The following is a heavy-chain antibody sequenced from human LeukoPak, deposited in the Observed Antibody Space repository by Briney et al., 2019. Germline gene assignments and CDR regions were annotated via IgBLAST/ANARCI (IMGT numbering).Heavy chain of an antibody. CDR3: ARQSCSGGSCYPRPYWYFDL. CDR2: IYYSGST. D-gene: IGHD2-15*01. V-gene: IGHV4-59*08. Sequence: SETLSLTCTVSGGSISSYYWSWIRQPPGKGLEWIGYIYYSGSTNYNPSLKSRVTISVDTSKNQFSLKLSSVTAADTAVYYCARQSCSGGSCYPRPYWYFDLWGRGTLVTVSS. CDR1: GGSISSYY. J-gene: IGHJ2*01.